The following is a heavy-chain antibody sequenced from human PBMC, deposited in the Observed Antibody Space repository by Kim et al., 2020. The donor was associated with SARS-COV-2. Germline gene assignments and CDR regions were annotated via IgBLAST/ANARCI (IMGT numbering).Heavy chain of an antibody. CDR2: ISSSSSYI. Sequence: GGSLRLSCAASGFTFSSYSMNWVRQAPGKGLEWVSSISSSSSYIYYADSVKGRFTISRDNAKNSLYLQMNSLRAEDTAVYYCARDHAPRDGYNYYYYYGMDVWGQGTTVTVSS. D-gene: IGHD5-12*01. V-gene: IGHV3-21*01. CDR3: ARDHAPRDGYNYYYYYGMDV. CDR1: GFTFSSYS. J-gene: IGHJ6*02.